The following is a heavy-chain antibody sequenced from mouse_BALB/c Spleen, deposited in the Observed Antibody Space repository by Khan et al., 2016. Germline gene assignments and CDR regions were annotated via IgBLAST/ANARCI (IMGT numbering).Heavy chain of an antibody. V-gene: IGHV1-69*02. J-gene: IGHJ3*01. D-gene: IGHD2-4*01. CDR1: GYTFTSYW. Sequence: QVQLQQPGAELVRPGASVKLSCKASGYTFTSYWINWMKQRPGQGLEWIGNIFPSDSYTNYNQKFKVKATLTVDKSSSTAYMQLSSPTSEDSAIYYCTRGESTMIRGFAYWGQGTLVTVSA. CDR2: IFPSDSYT. CDR3: TRGESTMIRGFAY.